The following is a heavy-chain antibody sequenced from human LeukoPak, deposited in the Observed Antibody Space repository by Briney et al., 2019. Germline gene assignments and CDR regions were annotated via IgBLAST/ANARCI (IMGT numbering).Heavy chain of an antibody. V-gene: IGHV1-2*02. J-gene: IGHJ4*02. CDR3: ATGPIVVVPAATDTYYFDY. D-gene: IGHD2-2*01. CDR2: INPNSGGT. CDR1: GYTFTGYY. Sequence: ASVKVSCKASGYTFTGYYMHWVRQAPGQGLEWMGWINPNSGGTNYAQKFQGRVTMTRDTSISTAYMELSRLRSEDTAVYYCATGPIVVVPAATDTYYFDYWGQGTLVTVSS.